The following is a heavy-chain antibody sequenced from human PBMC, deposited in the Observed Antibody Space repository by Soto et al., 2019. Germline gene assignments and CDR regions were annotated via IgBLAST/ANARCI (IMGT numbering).Heavy chain of an antibody. V-gene: IGHV4-30-4*01. CDR2: IFYTGKT. CDR1: GGSISSGDYY. J-gene: IGHJ4*02. D-gene: IGHD5-18*01. Sequence: SETLSLTCSVSGGSISSGDYYWNWIRQSPGKGLEWIGSIFYTGKTHYNPSLKSRLTISVDASKNEFSLRLSSVTAADTALYYCARTEDGYNTNFEYWGQGALVTVSS. CDR3: ARTEDGYNTNFEY.